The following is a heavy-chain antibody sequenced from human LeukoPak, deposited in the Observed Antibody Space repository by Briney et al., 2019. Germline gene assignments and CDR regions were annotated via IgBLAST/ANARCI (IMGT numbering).Heavy chain of an antibody. D-gene: IGHD3-10*01. CDR2: MNPNSANT. V-gene: IGHV1-8*01. J-gene: IGHJ4*02. Sequence: ASVKVSCKASGYTFTSYDINWMRQATGQGLEWMGWMNPNSANTGYAQKFQGRVTMTRNTSINTAYLEMTSLTSEDTAVCYCARGVRFGELFSAYWGQGTLVTVSS. CDR3: ARGVRFGELFSAY. CDR1: GYTFTSYD.